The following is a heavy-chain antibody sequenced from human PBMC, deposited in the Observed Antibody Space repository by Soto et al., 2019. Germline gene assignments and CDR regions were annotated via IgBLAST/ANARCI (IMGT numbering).Heavy chain of an antibody. Sequence: QVQLVGSGGGVVQPGRSLRLSCEASGFTFSDYGMHWVRQVPGKGLEWVAVISYDGNNQYYADSVKGRFTISRDNSKNTRYLQMNSLRAEDTAMYYCAKDHLPTTVTTPWFDPWGQGALVTVSS. D-gene: IGHD4-17*01. V-gene: IGHV3-30*18. J-gene: IGHJ5*02. CDR2: ISYDGNNQ. CDR3: AKDHLPTTVTTPWFDP. CDR1: GFTFSDYG.